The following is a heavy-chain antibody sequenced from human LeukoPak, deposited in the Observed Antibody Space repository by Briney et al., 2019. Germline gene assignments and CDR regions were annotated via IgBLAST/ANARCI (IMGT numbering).Heavy chain of an antibody. CDR3: TVTYSGSYRFDY. CDR1: GNTFTNYD. V-gene: IGHV1-8*01. Sequence: ASVKVSCKASGNTFTNYDINWVRQATGQGPEWMGWMNPNSGNTNYAQKFQGRVTMTRNTSISTAYMELSSLRSEDTAVYYCTVTYSGSYRFDYWGQGTLVTVSS. D-gene: IGHD1-26*01. J-gene: IGHJ4*02. CDR2: MNPNSGNT.